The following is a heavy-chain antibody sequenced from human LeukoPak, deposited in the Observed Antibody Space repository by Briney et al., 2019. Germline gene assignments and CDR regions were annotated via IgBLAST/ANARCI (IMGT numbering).Heavy chain of an antibody. CDR1: GYTFTSFG. CDR2: ISAYNGDT. V-gene: IGHV1-18*01. J-gene: IGHJ5*02. CDR3: ARTCPLLYCSSSFFDP. D-gene: IGHD2-2*01. Sequence: ASVKVFCKTFGYTFTSFGISWVRQAPGQGLEWMGWISAYNGDTKSAPKFQGRVTMTTDTPTTTAYMDLRSLRSDDTAVYYCARTCPLLYCSSSFFDPWGRGTLVTVSS.